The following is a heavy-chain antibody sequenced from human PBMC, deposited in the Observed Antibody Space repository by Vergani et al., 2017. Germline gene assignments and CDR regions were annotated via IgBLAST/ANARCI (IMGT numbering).Heavy chain of an antibody. CDR3: ARLSYDTTPYLQGGYDC. CDR1: GFPFNIYP. V-gene: IGHV3-23*04. J-gene: IGHJ4*02. CDR2: IRTTAEGGT. Sequence: DVQLVESGGGLIQPGGSLRLSCEVSGFPFNIYPVNWVRQTSGKGLQWIANIRTTAEGGTFYADSVKGRFTISRDNSKNTLYLQMNSLRAEDTAVYYCARLSYDTTPYLQGGYDCWGQGTLVSVSS. D-gene: IGHD3-22*01.